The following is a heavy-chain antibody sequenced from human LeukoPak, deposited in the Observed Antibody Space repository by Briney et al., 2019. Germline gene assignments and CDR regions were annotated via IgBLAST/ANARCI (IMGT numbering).Heavy chain of an antibody. CDR2: IYYSGST. CDR1: GGSISSSSYY. Sequence: SETLSLTCTVSGGSISSSSYYWGWIRQPPGKGLEWIGSIYYSGSTYYNPSLKSRVTISVDTSKNQFSLKLSSVTAADTAVYYCARLEIVVVPAGFWSGYPDIWGQGTMVTVSS. J-gene: IGHJ3*02. V-gene: IGHV4-39*01. CDR3: ARLEIVVVPAGFWSGYPDI. D-gene: IGHD2-2*01.